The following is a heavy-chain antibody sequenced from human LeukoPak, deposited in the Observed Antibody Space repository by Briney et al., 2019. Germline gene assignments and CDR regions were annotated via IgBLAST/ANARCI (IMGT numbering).Heavy chain of an antibody. V-gene: IGHV3-7*01. CDR1: GFTFSSHW. Sequence: GGSLRLSCAASGFTFSSHWMSWVRQAPGKGLEWVANIKEDGSEIYYVDSVKGRFTISRDNAKNSLYLQMNGLRAEDTAVYYCTRRGYGYWGQGTLVTVSS. CDR2: IKEDGSEI. D-gene: IGHD5-18*01. CDR3: TRRGYGY. J-gene: IGHJ4*02.